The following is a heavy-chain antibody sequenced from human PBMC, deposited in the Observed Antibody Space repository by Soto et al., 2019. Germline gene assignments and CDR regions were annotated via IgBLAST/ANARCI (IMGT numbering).Heavy chain of an antibody. Sequence: QVQLVQSGAEVKKPGASVKVSCKASGYTFITYGISWVRQAPGQGLEWMGWISSYNGNTNYAQKLQGRVTMTTDTSMTKDYMEMRRLRSEDTAVYYCARDRPTSSIRARDYYYAMDVWGQGTTVTVSS. V-gene: IGHV1-18*01. CDR3: ARDRPTSSIRARDYYYAMDV. CDR1: GYTFITYG. J-gene: IGHJ6*02. D-gene: IGHD6-6*01. CDR2: ISSYNGNT.